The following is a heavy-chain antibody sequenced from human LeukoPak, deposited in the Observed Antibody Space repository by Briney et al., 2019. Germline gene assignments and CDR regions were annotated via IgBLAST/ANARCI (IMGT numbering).Heavy chain of an antibody. CDR2: IYYSGST. V-gene: IGHV4-59*01. D-gene: IGHD3-10*01. CDR3: AARYYYGSPTFDP. Sequence: SETLSLTCTVSGGSISSYYWSWIRQPPGKGLEWIGYIYYSGSTNYNPSLKSRVTISVDTSKNQFSLKLSSVTAADTAVYYCAARYYYGSPTFDPWGQGTLVTVSS. CDR1: GGSISSYY. J-gene: IGHJ5*02.